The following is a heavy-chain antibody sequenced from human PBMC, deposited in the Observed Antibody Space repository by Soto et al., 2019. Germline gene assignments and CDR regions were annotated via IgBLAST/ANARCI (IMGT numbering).Heavy chain of an antibody. CDR1: GDSVSSNTAA. V-gene: IGHV6-1*01. CDR2: TYYRSTWRA. Sequence: SQTLSLTCAISGDSVSSNTAAWNWIRSCPSRGLEWRGGTYYRSTWRADYALSVKSRLTFNADTSKNHCSLQLKSVAPDDTAVYYCARGVAGSGFDLWGQGTLVTVSS. D-gene: IGHD6-19*01. J-gene: IGHJ4*02. CDR3: ARGVAGSGFDL.